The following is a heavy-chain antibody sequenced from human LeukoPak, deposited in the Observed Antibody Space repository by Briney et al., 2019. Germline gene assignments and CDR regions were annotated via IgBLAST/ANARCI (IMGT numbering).Heavy chain of an antibody. CDR1: GGSFSGYY. CDR3: ARGGGGSSPDDAFDI. V-gene: IGHV4-34*01. Sequence: ASETLSLTCAVYGGSFSGYYWSWIRQPPGKGLEWIGEINHSGSTNYNPSLKSRVTISVDTSKNQFSLKLSSVTAADTAVYYCARGGGGSSPDDAFDIWGQGTMVTVSS. D-gene: IGHD6-13*01. J-gene: IGHJ3*02. CDR2: INHSGST.